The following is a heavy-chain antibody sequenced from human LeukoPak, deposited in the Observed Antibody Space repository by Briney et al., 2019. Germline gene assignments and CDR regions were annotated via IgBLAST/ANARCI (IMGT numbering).Heavy chain of an antibody. Sequence: ASVKVSCKASGYTFTSYYMHWVRQAPGQGLEWMGWINPNSGGTNYAQKFQGRVTMTRDTSISTAYMELSRLRSDDTAVYYCARDYGDFDAFDIWGQGTMVTVSS. V-gene: IGHV1-2*02. CDR1: GYTFTSYY. CDR3: ARDYGDFDAFDI. CDR2: INPNSGGT. D-gene: IGHD4-17*01. J-gene: IGHJ3*02.